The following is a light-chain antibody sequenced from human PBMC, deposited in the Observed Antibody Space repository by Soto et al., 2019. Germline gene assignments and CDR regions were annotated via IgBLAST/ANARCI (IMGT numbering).Light chain of an antibody. Sequence: QSVLTQPPSVSGAPGQRVTISCSNIGATYDVHWYQQLPGTVPKLLIYRNTYRPSGVPDRFSGSRSATSASLTITGLQAEDEADYYCQSYDRSLSGSFFGTGTKVTVL. CDR3: QSYDRSLSGSF. J-gene: IGLJ1*01. V-gene: IGLV1-40*01. CDR1: NIGATYD. CDR2: RNT.